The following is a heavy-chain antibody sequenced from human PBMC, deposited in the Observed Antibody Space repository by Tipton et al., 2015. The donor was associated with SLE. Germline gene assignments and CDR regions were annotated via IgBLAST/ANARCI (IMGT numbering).Heavy chain of an antibody. CDR2: ISSSSSYI. V-gene: IGHV3-21*03. J-gene: IGHJ4*02. CDR3: ARDVTTVTSEYFDY. Sequence: SLRLSCAASGFTFSSYSMNWVRQAPGKGLEWVSFISSSSSYIYYADSVKGRFTISRDNAKNSLYLQMNSLRAEDTAVYYCARDVTTVTSEYFDYWGQGTLVTVSS. CDR1: GFTFSSYS. D-gene: IGHD4-17*01.